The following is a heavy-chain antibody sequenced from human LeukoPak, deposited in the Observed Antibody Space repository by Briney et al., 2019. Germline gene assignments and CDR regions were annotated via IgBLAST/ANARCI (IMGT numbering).Heavy chain of an antibody. J-gene: IGHJ4*01. Sequence: GGSLRLSCVASGFTFSSHWMSWVRQAPGKGLEWVANIKQDGSEKYYVDSVKGRFTISRDNAKNSLYLQMNSLRAEDTAMYYCARDTRGESDYWGHGTLVTVSS. CDR2: IKQDGSEK. V-gene: IGHV3-7*01. CDR1: GFTFSSHW. CDR3: ARDTRGESDY. D-gene: IGHD2-2*01.